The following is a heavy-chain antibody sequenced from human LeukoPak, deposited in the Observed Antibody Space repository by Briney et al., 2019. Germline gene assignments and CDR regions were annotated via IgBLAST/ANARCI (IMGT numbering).Heavy chain of an antibody. J-gene: IGHJ4*02. CDR2: IRYDGTNK. V-gene: IGHV3-30*02. CDR1: GFTFSNAW. CDR3: AKLPLGYCSGGSCYHFDY. D-gene: IGHD2-15*01. Sequence: GGSLRLSCAASGFTFSNAWMSWVRQAPGKGLEWVAFIRYDGTNKYYADSVKGRFTISRDNSKNTLYLQMNSLRPEDTAVYHCAKLPLGYCSGGSCYHFDYWGQGTLVTVSS.